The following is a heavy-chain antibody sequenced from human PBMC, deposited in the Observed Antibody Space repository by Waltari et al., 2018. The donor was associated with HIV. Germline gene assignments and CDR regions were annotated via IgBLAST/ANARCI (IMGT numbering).Heavy chain of an antibody. CDR2: ISQSGIT. Sequence: QVQLQESGPGLVKPSGTLSLTCDVSGGSVSSDNWWSWVRQPPGEGLEWIGEISQSGITNYSPSLKSRVTISIDKSRNQFSLKLNSMTAADTAVYYCAREATSVTTSGGFDIWGQGTVVTVSS. CDR1: GGSVSSDNW. D-gene: IGHD4-17*01. V-gene: IGHV4-4*02. CDR3: AREATSVTTSGGFDI. J-gene: IGHJ3*02.